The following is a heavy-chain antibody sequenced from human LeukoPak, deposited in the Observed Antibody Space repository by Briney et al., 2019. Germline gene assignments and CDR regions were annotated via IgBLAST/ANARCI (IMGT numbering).Heavy chain of an antibody. J-gene: IGHJ4*02. CDR3: ARGGYCSSTSRYTASIDY. CDR1: GGSFSGYY. V-gene: IGHV4-34*01. Sequence: SETLSLTCAVYGGSFSGYYWSWIRQPPGKGLEWIGEINHSGSTNYNPSLKSRVTISVDTSKNQFSLKLSSVTAADTAVYYCARGGYCSSTSRYTASIDYWGQGTLVTVSS. CDR2: INHSGST. D-gene: IGHD2-2*02.